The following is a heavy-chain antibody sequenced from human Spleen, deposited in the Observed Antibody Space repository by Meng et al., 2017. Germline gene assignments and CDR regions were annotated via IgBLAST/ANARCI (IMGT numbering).Heavy chain of an antibody. Sequence: GESLKISCAASGFTFSSYAMSWVRQAPGKGLEWVSAISGSGGSTVYADSVKGRFTISRDNSKNTLYLQMNSLRAEDTAVYYCARRGPSYGLNYFDYWGQGTLVTVSS. D-gene: IGHD4-17*01. V-gene: IGHV3-23*01. CDR1: GFTFSSYA. J-gene: IGHJ4*02. CDR2: ISGSGGST. CDR3: ARRGPSYGLNYFDY.